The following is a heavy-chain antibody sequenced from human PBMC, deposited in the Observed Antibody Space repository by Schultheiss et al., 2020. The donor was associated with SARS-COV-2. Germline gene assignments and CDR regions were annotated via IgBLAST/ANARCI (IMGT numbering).Heavy chain of an antibody. J-gene: IGHJ4*02. CDR1: GFPFTSYE. D-gene: IGHD2-21*02. Sequence: GGSLRLSCAVSGFPFTSYEMNWVRQAPGKGLKWVSYISSSGSTIYYADSVKGRFTISRDNAKNSLYLQMNSLGAEDTAVYYCARSICGGDCYSGLFDYWGQGTLVTVSS. CDR2: ISSSGSTI. CDR3: ARSICGGDCYSGLFDY. V-gene: IGHV3-48*03.